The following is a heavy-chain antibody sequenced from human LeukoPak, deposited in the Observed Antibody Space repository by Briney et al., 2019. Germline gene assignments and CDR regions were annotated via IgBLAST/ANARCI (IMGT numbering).Heavy chain of an antibody. CDR2: ITGSGGTT. D-gene: IGHD6-6*01. Sequence: GGSLRLSCAASGFTFSSYAMHWVRQAPGKGLEWVSSITGSGGTTYYADSVKGRFTISRDNSKNTLYLQINSLRAEDTAVYYCAKIASPYYFDYWGQGTLVTVSS. CDR1: GFTFSSYA. CDR3: AKIASPYYFDY. J-gene: IGHJ4*02. V-gene: IGHV3-23*01.